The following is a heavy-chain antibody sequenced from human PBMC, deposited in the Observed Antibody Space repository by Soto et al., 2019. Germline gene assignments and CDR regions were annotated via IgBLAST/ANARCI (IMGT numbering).Heavy chain of an antibody. CDR2: IWYDGSNK. V-gene: IGHV3-33*01. D-gene: IGHD5-12*01. Sequence: VGSLRLSCAASGFTFSSYGMYWVRQAPGKGLEWVAVIWYDGSNKYYADSVKGRFTISRDNSKNTLYLQMNSLRAEDTAVYYCARGGMATIKYYYYGMDVWGQGTTVTVSS. CDR1: GFTFSSYG. J-gene: IGHJ6*02. CDR3: ARGGMATIKYYYYGMDV.